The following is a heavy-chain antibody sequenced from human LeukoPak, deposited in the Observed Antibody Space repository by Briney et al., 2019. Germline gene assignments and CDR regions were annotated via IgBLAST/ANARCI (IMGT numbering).Heavy chain of an antibody. D-gene: IGHD1-26*01. J-gene: IGHJ3*02. Sequence: GGSLRLSCAASAVTFSSYTMNWVRQAPGKGLEWVSYISGSSSSRYYAGAVRGRFTISRDNAKNSLFLQMSSLRDEDTALYYCARARYSGNYYGAFDIWGQGTLVTVSS. CDR1: AVTFSSYT. V-gene: IGHV3-48*02. CDR2: ISGSSSSR. CDR3: ARARYSGNYYGAFDI.